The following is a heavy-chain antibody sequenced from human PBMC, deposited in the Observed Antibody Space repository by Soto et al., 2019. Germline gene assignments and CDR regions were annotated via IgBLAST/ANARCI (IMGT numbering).Heavy chain of an antibody. CDR3: ARARAGLWFGESYGMDV. J-gene: IGHJ6*02. Sequence: SETLSLTCTVSGGSISSYYWSWIRQPPGKGLEWIGYIYYSGSTNYNPSLKSRVTISVDTSKNQFSLKLSSVTAADTAVYYCARARAGLWFGESYGMDVWGQGTTVT. D-gene: IGHD3-10*01. CDR1: GGSISSYY. V-gene: IGHV4-59*01. CDR2: IYYSGST.